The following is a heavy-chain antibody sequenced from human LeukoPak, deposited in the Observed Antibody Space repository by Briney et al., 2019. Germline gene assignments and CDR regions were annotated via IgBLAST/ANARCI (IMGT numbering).Heavy chain of an antibody. J-gene: IGHJ4*02. CDR1: GYTFTSYA. D-gene: IGHD3-3*01. CDR2: INAGNGNT. CDR3: ARAPDYDFWSGYYAFDY. V-gene: IGHV1-3*01. Sequence: ASVTVSCTASGYTFTSYAMHWVRQAPGQRLEWMGWINAGNGNTKYSQKFQGRVTITRDTSASTAYMELSSLRSEDTAVYYCARAPDYDFWSGYYAFDYWGQGTLVTVSS.